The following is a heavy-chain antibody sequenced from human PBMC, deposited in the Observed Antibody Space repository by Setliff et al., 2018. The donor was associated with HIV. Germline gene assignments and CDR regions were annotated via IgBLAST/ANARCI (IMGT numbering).Heavy chain of an antibody. D-gene: IGHD4-17*01. V-gene: IGHV3-73*01. J-gene: IGHJ5*02. CDR1: GFTFSGSA. Sequence: KVSCSASGFTFSGSALHWVRQASGKGLEWVGRIKTKPNSYATAHAESVKGRFTISRDDSQNTAYLQMNSLRTEDTAVYFCAVSPDGDCATTECANWFDPWGQGTQGTVSS. CDR3: AVSPDGDCATTECANWFDP. CDR2: IKTKPNSYAT.